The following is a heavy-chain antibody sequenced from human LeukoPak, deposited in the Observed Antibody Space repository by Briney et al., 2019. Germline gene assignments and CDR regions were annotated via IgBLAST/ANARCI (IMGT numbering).Heavy chain of an antibody. D-gene: IGHD6-19*01. CDR1: CFTVSYNY. V-gene: IGHV3-66*01. Sequence: GGSLRLSCAASCFTVSYNYMSWLRQPAGKGLEGVSVIYSGGRTYYADSVRGRYTISIDNSKNTLYLQMNSLRAEDTAVYYCAARIAMAGTISFDYWGQGTLVTVSS. J-gene: IGHJ4*02. CDR2: IYSGGRT. CDR3: AARIAMAGTISFDY.